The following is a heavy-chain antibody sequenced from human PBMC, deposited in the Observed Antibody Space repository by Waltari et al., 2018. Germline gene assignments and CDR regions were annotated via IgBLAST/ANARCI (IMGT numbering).Heavy chain of an antibody. CDR3: ARLSARWLQSDNWFDP. CDR1: GYSFTSYW. V-gene: IGHV5-51*03. J-gene: IGHJ5*02. Sequence: EVQLVQSGAEVKKPGESLKISCKGSGYSFTSYWIGWLRQMPGKGLEWMGIIYPGDSDTRYSPSFQGQVTISADKSISTAYLQWSSLKASDTAMYYCARLSARWLQSDNWFDPWGQGTLVTVSS. CDR2: IYPGDSDT. D-gene: IGHD5-12*01.